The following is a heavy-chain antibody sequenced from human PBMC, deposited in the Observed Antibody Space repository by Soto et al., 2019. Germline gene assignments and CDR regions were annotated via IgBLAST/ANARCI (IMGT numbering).Heavy chain of an antibody. V-gene: IGHV1-3*01. J-gene: IGHJ4*02. Sequence: ASVKVSCKASGYTFTSYAMHWVRQAPGQRLEWMGWINAGNGNTKYSQKFQGRVTITRDTSASTAYMELSSLRSEDTAVYYCASTKITIFGVVTNLSLDYWGQGTLVTVS. D-gene: IGHD3-3*01. CDR3: ASTKITIFGVVTNLSLDY. CDR1: GYTFTSYA. CDR2: INAGNGNT.